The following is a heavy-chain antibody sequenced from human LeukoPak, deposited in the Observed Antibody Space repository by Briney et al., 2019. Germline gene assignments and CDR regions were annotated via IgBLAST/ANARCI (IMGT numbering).Heavy chain of an antibody. V-gene: IGHV4-38-2*02. D-gene: IGHD2-21*01. J-gene: IGHJ5*02. CDR2: IYHSGST. CDR3: ARDLSIYNWFDP. CDR1: GYSISSGYY. Sequence: PSETLSLTCTVSGYSISSGYYWGWLRPPPGKGLEWIGSIYHSGSTYYNPSLKSRVTISVDTSKNQFSLKLSSVTAADTAVYYCARDLSIYNWFDPWGQGTLVTVSS.